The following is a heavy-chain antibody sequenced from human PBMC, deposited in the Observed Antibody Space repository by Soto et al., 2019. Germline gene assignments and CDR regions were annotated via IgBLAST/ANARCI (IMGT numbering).Heavy chain of an antibody. J-gene: IGHJ1*01. CDR1: GGSFSGYY. V-gene: IGHV4-34*01. D-gene: IGHD4-17*01. CDR2: INHSGST. Sequence: PSETLSLTCAVYGGSFSGYYWSWIRQPPGKGLEWIGEINHSGSTNYNPSLKSRVTISVDTSKNQFSLKLSSVTAADTAVYYCARGRFRATVTTKYFLHWGQGTLVTVSS. CDR3: ARGRFRATVTTKYFLH.